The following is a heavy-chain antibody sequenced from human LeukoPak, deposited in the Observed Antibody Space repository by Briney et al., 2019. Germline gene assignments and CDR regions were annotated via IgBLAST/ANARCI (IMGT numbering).Heavy chain of an antibody. V-gene: IGHV3-48*01. CDR3: ARDRRGGSDY. D-gene: IGHD2-15*01. J-gene: IGHJ4*02. Sequence: GSLRLSCAASGFTFSSYSMNWVRQAPGKGLEWVSYISSSSSTIYYADSVKGRFTISRDNAKNSLYLQMNSLRAEDTAVYYCARDRRGGSDYWGQGTLVTVSS. CDR1: GFTFSSYS. CDR2: ISSSSSTI.